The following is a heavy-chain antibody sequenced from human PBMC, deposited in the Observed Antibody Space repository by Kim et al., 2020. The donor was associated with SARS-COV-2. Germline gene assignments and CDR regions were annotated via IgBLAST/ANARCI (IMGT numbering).Heavy chain of an antibody. Sequence: GGSLRLSCAASGFTFSSYAMHWVRQAPGKGLEWVAVISYDGSNKYYADSVKGRFTISRDNSKNTLYLQMNSLRAENTAVYYCARGNWNDVAYYYGMDVWG. CDR1: GFTFSSYA. V-gene: IGHV3-30*04. CDR2: ISYDGSNK. J-gene: IGHJ6*01. D-gene: IGHD1-1*01. CDR3: ARGNWNDVAYYYGMDV.